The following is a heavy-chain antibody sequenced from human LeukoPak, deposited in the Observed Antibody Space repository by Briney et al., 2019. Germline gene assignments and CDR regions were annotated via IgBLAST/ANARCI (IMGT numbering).Heavy chain of an antibody. Sequence: ASVKVSCKASGYTFTSYSINWVRQAPGQGLEWMGWISAYNGNTNYAQKLQGRVTMTRDTSISTAYMELSRLRSDDTAVYYCARVLGYCSSTSCYLDYWGQGTLVTVSS. CDR3: ARVLGYCSSTSCYLDY. J-gene: IGHJ4*02. V-gene: IGHV1-18*01. CDR1: GYTFTSYS. D-gene: IGHD2-2*01. CDR2: ISAYNGNT.